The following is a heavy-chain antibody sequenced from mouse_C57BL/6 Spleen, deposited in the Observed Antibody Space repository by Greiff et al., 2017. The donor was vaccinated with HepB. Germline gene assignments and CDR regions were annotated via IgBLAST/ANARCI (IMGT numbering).Heavy chain of an antibody. Sequence: VQLQQSGPELVKPGASVKISCKASGYAFSSSWMNWVKQRPGKGLEWIGRIYPGDGDTNYNGKFKGKATLTADKSSSTAYMKLSSLTSEDSAVYFCARTGLGSYYGSHYYAMDYWGQGTSVTVSS. CDR3: ARTGLGSYYGSHYYAMDY. V-gene: IGHV1-82*01. CDR1: GYAFSSSW. J-gene: IGHJ4*01. CDR2: IYPGDGDT. D-gene: IGHD2-9*01.